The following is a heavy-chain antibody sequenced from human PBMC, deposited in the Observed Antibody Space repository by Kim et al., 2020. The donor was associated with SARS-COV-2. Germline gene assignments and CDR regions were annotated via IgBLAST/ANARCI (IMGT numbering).Heavy chain of an antibody. CDR1: GYTFTGYY. CDR3: ARSSRYDSGGYSLDAFDF. CDR2: INPNSGST. V-gene: IGHV1-2*02. D-gene: IGHD3-22*01. Sequence: ASVKVSCKASGYTFTGYYMHWVRQAPGQGLEWMAWINPNSGSTSYAQKFQGRVTMTRDTSISTVSLEMSRLRSDDTAVYYCARSSRYDSGGYSLDAFDFWGHGTMVIVSS. J-gene: IGHJ3*01.